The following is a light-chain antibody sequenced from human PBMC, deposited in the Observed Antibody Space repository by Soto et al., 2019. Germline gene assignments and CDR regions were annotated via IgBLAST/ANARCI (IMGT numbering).Light chain of an antibody. CDR1: SSNIGAGYD. V-gene: IGLV1-40*01. CDR2: ANN. CDR3: QSYDSSLSALYV. J-gene: IGLJ1*01. Sequence: QSVLAQPPSVSGAPGQTVTISCTGNSSNIGAGYDVHWYHHLPGTAPKLLIYANNIRPSGVPDRFSGSKSGTSASLATTGLQAEDEADYYCQSYDSSLSALYVFGTGTKLTVL.